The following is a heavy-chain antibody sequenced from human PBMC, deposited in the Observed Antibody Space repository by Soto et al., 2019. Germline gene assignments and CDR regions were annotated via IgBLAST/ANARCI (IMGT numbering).Heavy chain of an antibody. CDR2: ISYDGGSK. D-gene: IGHD3-10*01. Sequence: GGSLRLSCAASGFTFSIYAMHWVRQAPGKGLEWVSVISYDGGSKYYADSVKGRFTISRDNSKNTLYLQMNSLRAEDTAVYYCAKGSGSYSPNWFDPWGQGTLVTVSS. V-gene: IGHV3-30-3*01. CDR1: GFTFSIYA. CDR3: AKGSGSYSPNWFDP. J-gene: IGHJ5*02.